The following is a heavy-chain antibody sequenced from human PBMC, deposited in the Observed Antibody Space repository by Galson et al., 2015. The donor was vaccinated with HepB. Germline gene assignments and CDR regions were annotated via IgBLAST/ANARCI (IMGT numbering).Heavy chain of an antibody. J-gene: IGHJ3*02. CDR3: ARSLDYGDYWADAFDI. D-gene: IGHD4-17*01. CDR1: GFTFSSYA. Sequence: SLRLSCAASGFTFSSYAMHWVRQAPGKGLEWVAVISYDGSNKYYADSVKGRFTISRDNSKNTLYLQMNSLRAEDTAVYYCARSLDYGDYWADAFDIWGQGTMVTVSS. CDR2: ISYDGSNK. V-gene: IGHV3-30-3*01.